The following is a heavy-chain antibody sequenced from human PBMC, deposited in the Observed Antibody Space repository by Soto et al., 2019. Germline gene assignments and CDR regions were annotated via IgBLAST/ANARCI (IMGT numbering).Heavy chain of an antibody. V-gene: IGHV3-30-3*01. CDR1: GFTFSSYA. D-gene: IGHD6-6*01. J-gene: IGHJ6*02. CDR3: ARVPKYSSSSLRVPNYYYYYGMDV. CDR2: ISYDGSNK. Sequence: PGGSLRLSCAASGFTFSSYAMHWVRQAPGKGLEWVAVISYDGSNKYYADSVKGRFTISRDNSKNTLYLQMNSLRAEDTAVYYCARVPKYSSSSLRVPNYYYYYGMDVWGQGTTVTVS.